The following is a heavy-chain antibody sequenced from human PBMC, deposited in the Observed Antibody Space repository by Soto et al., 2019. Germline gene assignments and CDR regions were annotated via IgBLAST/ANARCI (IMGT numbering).Heavy chain of an antibody. CDR2: INHSGST. CDR3: AREKYNWNLHHYYYYYMDV. D-gene: IGHD1-7*01. J-gene: IGHJ6*03. Sequence: SETLSLTCAVYGGSFSGYYWSWIRQPPGKGLEWIGEINHSGSTNYNPSLKSRVTISVDTSKNQFSLKLSSVTAADTAVYYCAREKYNWNLHHYYYYYMDVWGKGTTVTVSS. CDR1: GGSFSGYY. V-gene: IGHV4-34*01.